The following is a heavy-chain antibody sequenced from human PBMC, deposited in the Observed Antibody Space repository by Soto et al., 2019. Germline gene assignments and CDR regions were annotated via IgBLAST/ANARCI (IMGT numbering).Heavy chain of an antibody. V-gene: IGHV3-30-3*01. CDR1: VFTFSIYA. J-gene: IGHJ6*02. CDR2: ISYDGSNK. Sequence: RGSLLLSCASSVFTFSIYAMAWVRQAPGKGLERVAVISYDGSNKYYADSVKGRFTISRDNSKNTLYLQMNSLRAEDTAVYYCARQYPGIAAAGHRYYYGMDVWGQGTTVTVSS. CDR3: ARQYPGIAAAGHRYYYGMDV. D-gene: IGHD6-13*01.